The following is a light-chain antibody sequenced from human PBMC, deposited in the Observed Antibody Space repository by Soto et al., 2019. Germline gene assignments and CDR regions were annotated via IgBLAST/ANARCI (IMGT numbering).Light chain of an antibody. V-gene: IGLV2-14*01. CDR1: SSDVGGYNF. CDR3: SSYTSSSPLV. J-gene: IGLJ1*01. CDR2: DVS. Sequence: QSALTQPASVSGSPGQSITISCTGTSSDVGGYNFVSWYQQHPGKAPKLIIYDVSNRPSGVSNRFSGSKSGNTASLTISGLQAEDEADYYCSSYTSSSPLVFGTGTKVTVL.